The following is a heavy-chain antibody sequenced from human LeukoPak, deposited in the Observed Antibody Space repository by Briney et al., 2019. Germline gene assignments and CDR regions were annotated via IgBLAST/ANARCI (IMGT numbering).Heavy chain of an antibody. CDR2: INPSGGST. J-gene: IGHJ6*02. V-gene: IGHV1-46*01. Sequence: GASVKVSCKASGYTFTSYYMHWVRQAPGQGLEWMGIINPSGGSTSYAQKFQGRVTMTRDMSTSTVYMELSSLRSEDTAVYYCARDSKGTWLLESMDVWGQGTTVTVSS. CDR3: ARDSKGTWLLESMDV. CDR1: GYTFTSYY. D-gene: IGHD5-24*01.